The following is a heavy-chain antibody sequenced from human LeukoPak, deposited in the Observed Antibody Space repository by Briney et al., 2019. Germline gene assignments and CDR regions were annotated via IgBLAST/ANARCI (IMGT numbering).Heavy chain of an antibody. CDR2: ISSGSSYI. CDR1: RFTFSTYT. D-gene: IGHD6-19*01. V-gene: IGHV3-21*04. Sequence: PGGSLRLSCAASRFTFSTYTMSWVRQAPGKGLEWVSSISSGSSYIYYADSVKGRFTISRDNAKNSLYLQMNSLRAEDMALYYCAKDNRGAVAGYFDYWGQGTLVTVSS. CDR3: AKDNRGAVAGYFDY. J-gene: IGHJ4*02.